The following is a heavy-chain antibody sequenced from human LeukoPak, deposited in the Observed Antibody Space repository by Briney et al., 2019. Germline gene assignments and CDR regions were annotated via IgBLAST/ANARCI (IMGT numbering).Heavy chain of an antibody. D-gene: IGHD2-21*01. CDR2: IKRDGGEK. V-gene: IGHV3-7*05. CDR3: AREGHSGDYFDY. J-gene: IGHJ4*02. Sequence: PGGSLTLSCVVSGFTFSSYWMSWVRQAPGKGLEWVANIKRDGGEKYYVDSVKGRFTISRDNAKKSLYLQMNSLRAEDTAVYYCAREGHSGDYFDYWGQGTLVTVSS. CDR1: GFTFSSYW.